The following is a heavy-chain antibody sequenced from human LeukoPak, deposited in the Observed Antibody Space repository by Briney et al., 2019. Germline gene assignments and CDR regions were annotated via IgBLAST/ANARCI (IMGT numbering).Heavy chain of an antibody. Sequence: PGGSLRLSCVGSGFICNSHTMHWVHRAPGKELEWVAVISYDGTNTHYADSVKGRFTISRDSSEDTLYLQMNSLKVEDTAVYYCARSVVRGVVVPHYFDYWGQGTLVTVSS. J-gene: IGHJ4*02. D-gene: IGHD3-10*01. CDR3: ARSVVRGVVVPHYFDY. CDR1: GFICNSHT. CDR2: ISYDGTNT. V-gene: IGHV3-30-3*01.